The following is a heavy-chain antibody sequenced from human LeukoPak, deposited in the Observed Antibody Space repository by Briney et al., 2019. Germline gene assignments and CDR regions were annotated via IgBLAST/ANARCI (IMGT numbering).Heavy chain of an antibody. CDR3: ARHVGFITMVRGVINNNWFDP. V-gene: IGHV4-38-2*02. CDR2: IHHSGRT. D-gene: IGHD3-10*01. Sequence: PSETLSLTCTVSGYSISSDYYWGWTRQPPGKGLEWIGSIHHSGRTYYNPSLKSRVTISVDTSKNQFSLKLSSVTAADTAVYYCARHVGFITMVRGVINNNWFDPWGQGTLVTVSS. CDR1: GYSISSDYY. J-gene: IGHJ5*02.